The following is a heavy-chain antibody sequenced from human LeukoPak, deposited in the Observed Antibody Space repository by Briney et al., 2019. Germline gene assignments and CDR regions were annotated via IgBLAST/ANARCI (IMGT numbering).Heavy chain of an antibody. CDR3: ARDRGCSSTSCYLTWDYYYYMDV. D-gene: IGHD2-2*01. V-gene: IGHV3-74*01. J-gene: IGHJ6*03. Sequence: GGSLRLSCAASGFTFSSFWMSWVRQAPGKGLVWVSRINSDGSSTSYADSVKGRFTISRDNAKNTLYLQMNSLRAEDTAVYYCARDRGCSSTSCYLTWDYYYYMDVWGKGTTVTVSS. CDR2: INSDGSST. CDR1: GFTFSSFW.